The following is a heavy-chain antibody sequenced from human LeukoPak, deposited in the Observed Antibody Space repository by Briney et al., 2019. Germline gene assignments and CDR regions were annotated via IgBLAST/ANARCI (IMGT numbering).Heavy chain of an antibody. J-gene: IGHJ4*02. Sequence: SETLSLTCTVSGYSISSGYYWGWIRQPPGKGLEWIGSIYHSGSTYYNPSLKSRVTISVDTSKNQFSLKLSSVTAADTAAYYCARVRGTIFGVALPFDYWGQGTLVTVSS. V-gene: IGHV4-38-2*02. D-gene: IGHD3-3*01. CDR2: IYHSGST. CDR3: ARVRGTIFGVALPFDY. CDR1: GYSISSGYY.